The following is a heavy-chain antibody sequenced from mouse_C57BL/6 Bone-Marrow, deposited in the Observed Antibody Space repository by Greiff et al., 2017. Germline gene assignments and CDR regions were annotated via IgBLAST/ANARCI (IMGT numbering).Heavy chain of an antibody. CDR3: ALYDYAWYFDV. CDR1: GFTFSSYT. D-gene: IGHD2-4*01. V-gene: IGHV5-9*01. J-gene: IGHJ1*03. Sequence: EVMLVESGGGLVKPGGSLKLSCAASGFTFSSYTMSWVRQTPEKRLEWVATISGGGGNTYYPDSVKGRFTISRDNAKNTLYLQMSSLRSEDTALYYCALYDYAWYFDVWGTGTTVTVSS. CDR2: ISGGGGNT.